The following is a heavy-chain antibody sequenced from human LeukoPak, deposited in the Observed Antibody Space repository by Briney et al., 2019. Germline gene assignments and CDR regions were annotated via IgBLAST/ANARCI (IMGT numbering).Heavy chain of an antibody. J-gene: IGHJ4*02. V-gene: IGHV1-46*01. D-gene: IGHD2-2*01. CDR3: ARDLSSTRPFDY. CDR2: INPSGGST. Sequence: GSVKVSCKASGSTFTSYYMHWVRPAPGQGVEWMGIINPSGGSTSYAQKFQGRVTMTRDTSTSTVYMELSSLRSEDTAVYYCARDLSSTRPFDYWGQGTLVTVSS. CDR1: GSTFTSYY.